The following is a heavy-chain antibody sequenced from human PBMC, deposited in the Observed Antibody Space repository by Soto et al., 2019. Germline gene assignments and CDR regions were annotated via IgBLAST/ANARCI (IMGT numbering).Heavy chain of an antibody. CDR2: ISGSGDST. Sequence: EVQLLESGGGLVQPGGSLRLSCAASGFTFSSYAMSWVRQAPGKGLEWVSVISGSGDSTYYADSVKGRLTISRDNSKNTLYLQMNSLRAADTAVYICATRGAGHKFDYWGQGTLVTVSS. CDR3: ATRGAGHKFDY. V-gene: IGHV3-23*01. J-gene: IGHJ4*02. D-gene: IGHD6-19*01. CDR1: GFTFSSYA.